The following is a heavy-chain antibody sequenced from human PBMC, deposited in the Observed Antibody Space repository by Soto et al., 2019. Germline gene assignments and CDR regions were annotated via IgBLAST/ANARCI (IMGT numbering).Heavy chain of an antibody. CDR3: ARRASGWSSHYFDY. Sequence: GGSLRLSCAASGFTVSSNYMSWVRQAPGKGLEWVSVIYSGGSTYYADSVKSRFTISRDNSKNTLYLQMNSLRAEDTAVYYCARRASGWSSHYFDYWGQGTLVTVSS. V-gene: IGHV3-53*01. J-gene: IGHJ4*02. D-gene: IGHD6-19*01. CDR1: GFTVSSNY. CDR2: IYSGGST.